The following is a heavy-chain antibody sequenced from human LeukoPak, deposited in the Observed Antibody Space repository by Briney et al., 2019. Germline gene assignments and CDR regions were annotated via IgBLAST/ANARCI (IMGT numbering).Heavy chain of an antibody. V-gene: IGHV4-59*01. Sequence: SETLSLTCTVYGGSISSYYWSWIRQPPGKGLEWIGYFYYSGSTNYNPSLKSRVTKSVDTSKNRFSLRLSSVTVADTAVYYCARSLTVTYGAFDIWGQGTMVTVSS. CDR3: ARSLTVTYGAFDI. J-gene: IGHJ3*02. D-gene: IGHD4-17*01. CDR2: FYYSGST. CDR1: GGSISSYY.